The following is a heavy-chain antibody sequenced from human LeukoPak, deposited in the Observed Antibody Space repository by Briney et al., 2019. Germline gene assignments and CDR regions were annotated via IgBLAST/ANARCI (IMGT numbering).Heavy chain of an antibody. CDR2: ISGSGGST. V-gene: IGHV3-23*01. Sequence: GGSLRLSCAASGFTFTSYAMSWVRQAPGKGLEWVSAISGSGGSTYYADSVKGRFTISRDNSKNTLHLQMNSLRADDTAVYYCVKGTLVGTTSQLDYWGQGTLVTVSS. J-gene: IGHJ4*02. CDR1: GFTFTSYA. CDR3: VKGTLVGTTSQLDY. D-gene: IGHD1-26*01.